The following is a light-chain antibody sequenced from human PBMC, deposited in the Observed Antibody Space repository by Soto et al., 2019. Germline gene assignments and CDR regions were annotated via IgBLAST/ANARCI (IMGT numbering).Light chain of an antibody. CDR1: YSNIGSNS. Sequence: QSALTQPPSASGTPGQRVTISCSGSYSNIGSNSVFWYQQLPGTTPTLLIYSNNRRPSGVPDRFSASKSGTSASLAISGLRSEDEAHYYCAAWDDSPSGLVFGGGTKLTVL. V-gene: IGLV1-47*02. CDR2: SNN. CDR3: AAWDDSPSGLV. J-gene: IGLJ2*01.